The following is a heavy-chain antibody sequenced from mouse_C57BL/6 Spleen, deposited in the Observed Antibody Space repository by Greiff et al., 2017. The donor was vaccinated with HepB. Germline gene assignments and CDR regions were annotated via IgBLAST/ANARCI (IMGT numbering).Heavy chain of an antibody. J-gene: IGHJ4*01. D-gene: IGHD2-2*01. CDR2: ISYDGSN. CDR3: ARGEFGYDDAMDY. CDR1: GYSITSGYY. V-gene: IGHV3-6*01. Sequence: EVHLVESGPGLVKPSQSLSLTCSVTGYSITSGYYWNWIRQFPGNKLEWMGYISYDGSNNYNPSLKNRISITRDTSKNQFFLKLNSVTTEDTATYYCARGEFGYDDAMDYWGQGTSVTVSS.